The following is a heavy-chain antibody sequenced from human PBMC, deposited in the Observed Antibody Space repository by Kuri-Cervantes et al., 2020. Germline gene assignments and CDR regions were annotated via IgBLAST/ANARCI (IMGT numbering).Heavy chain of an antibody. CDR3: ARVFRDVYCSSTSCYPLYYGMDV. CDR2: IYYSGST. V-gene: IGHV4-39*01. D-gene: IGHD2-2*01. CDR1: GGSISSSSYY. Sequence: SETLSLTCTVSGGSISSSSYYWGWLRQPPGKGLEWIGSIYYSGSTYYNPSLKSRVTISVDTSKNQFSLKLSSVTAADTAVYYCARVFRDVYCSSTSCYPLYYGMDVWGQGTTGTGAS. J-gene: IGHJ6*02.